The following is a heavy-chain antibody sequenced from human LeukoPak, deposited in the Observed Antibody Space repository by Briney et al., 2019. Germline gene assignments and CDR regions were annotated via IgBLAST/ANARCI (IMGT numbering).Heavy chain of an antibody. V-gene: IGHV1-18*01. Sequence: ASVKVSCKASGYTFTSYGISWVRQAPGQGLEWMGWISAYNGNTNYAQKLQGRVTMTTDTSTSTAYMELRSLRSDDTAVYYCARDPVHVRLGELTSPSDYWGQGTLVTVSS. J-gene: IGHJ4*02. D-gene: IGHD3-16*01. CDR2: ISAYNGNT. CDR1: GYTFTSYG. CDR3: ARDPVHVRLGELTSPSDY.